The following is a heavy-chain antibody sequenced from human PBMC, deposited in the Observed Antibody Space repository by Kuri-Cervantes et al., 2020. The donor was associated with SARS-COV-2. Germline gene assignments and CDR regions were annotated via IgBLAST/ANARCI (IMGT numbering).Heavy chain of an antibody. V-gene: IGHV4-38-2*01. Sequence: SQTLSLTCAVSGYSISSGYYWGWIRQPPGKGLEWIGEINHSGSTNYNPSLKSRVTISVDTSKNQFSLKLSSVTAADTAVYYCARGRTRKTCMDVWGQGTTVTVSS. CDR2: INHSGST. D-gene: IGHD2-15*01. CDR3: ARGRTRKTCMDV. CDR1: GYSISSGYY. J-gene: IGHJ6*02.